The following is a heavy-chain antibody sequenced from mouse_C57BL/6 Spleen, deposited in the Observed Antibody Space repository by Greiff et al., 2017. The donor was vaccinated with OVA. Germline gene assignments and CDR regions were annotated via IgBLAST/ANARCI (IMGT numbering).Heavy chain of an antibody. V-gene: IGHV2-2*01. CDR1: GFSLTRYG. CDR3: APNWDWFAY. J-gene: IGHJ3*01. CDR2: IWSGGST. Sequence: VQLKESGPGLVQPSQSLSITCTVSGFSLTRYGVHWVRQSPGKGLEWLGVIWSGGSTDYNAAFISRLSISKDNSKSQVFLKMNSLQADDTAIYYCAPNWDWFAYWGQGTLVTVSA. D-gene: IGHD4-1*02.